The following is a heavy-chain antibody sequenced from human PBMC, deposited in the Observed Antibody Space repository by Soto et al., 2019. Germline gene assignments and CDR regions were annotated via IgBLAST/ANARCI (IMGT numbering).Heavy chain of an antibody. D-gene: IGHD2-15*01. CDR2: ISAYNGNT. Sequence: ASVKVSCKASGYTFTSYGISWVRQAPGQGLEWMGWISAYNGNTNYAQKLQGRVTMTTDTSTSTAYMELRSLRSDDTAVYYCAIQALRYCSGGSCSFDIRGKGTMVTVSS. CDR1: GYTFTSYG. V-gene: IGHV1-18*04. J-gene: IGHJ3*02. CDR3: AIQALRYCSGGSCSFDI.